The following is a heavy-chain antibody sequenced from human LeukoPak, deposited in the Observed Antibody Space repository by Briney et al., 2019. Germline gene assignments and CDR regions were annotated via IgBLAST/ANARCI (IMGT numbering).Heavy chain of an antibody. D-gene: IGHD1-26*01. CDR2: IYHSGST. CDR3: ARPRSGSYFDY. CDR1: GYSISSGYY. J-gene: IGHJ4*02. Sequence: SETLSLTCAVSGYSISSGYYWGWIRQPPGKGLEWIGSIYHSGSTYYNPSLKSRATISVDTSKNQFSLKLSSVTAADTAVYYCARPRSGSYFDYWGQGTLVTVSS. V-gene: IGHV4-38-2*01.